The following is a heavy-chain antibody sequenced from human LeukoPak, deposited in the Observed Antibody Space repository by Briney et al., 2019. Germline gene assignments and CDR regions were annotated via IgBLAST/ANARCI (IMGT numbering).Heavy chain of an antibody. J-gene: IGHJ4*02. Sequence: GGSLRPSRAASGFTFSSYAMSWVRQAPGKGLEWVSAISGSGGSTYYADSVKGRFTISRDNSKDTLYLQMNSLRAEDTAVYYCAKDTAMVGGYFDYWGQGTLVTVSS. CDR1: GFTFSSYA. D-gene: IGHD5-18*01. CDR2: ISGSGGST. CDR3: AKDTAMVGGYFDY. V-gene: IGHV3-23*01.